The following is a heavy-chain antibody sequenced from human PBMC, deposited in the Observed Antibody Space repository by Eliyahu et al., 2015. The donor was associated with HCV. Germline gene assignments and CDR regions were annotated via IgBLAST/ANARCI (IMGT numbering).Heavy chain of an antibody. J-gene: IGHJ6*02. CDR1: GFSXRSYD. CDR3: ARAAVLAASYGMDV. V-gene: IGHV3-21*01. D-gene: IGHD2-15*01. Sequence: EVQLVESGGGLVKPGGXXXLSCVVXGFSXRSYDMNWVRQAPGKGLGWVSSISSSSSYIYYADSVEGRFTISRDNAENSLFLQMNSLTAEDTAIYYCARAAVLAASYGMDVWGQGTTVTVSS. CDR2: ISSSSSYI.